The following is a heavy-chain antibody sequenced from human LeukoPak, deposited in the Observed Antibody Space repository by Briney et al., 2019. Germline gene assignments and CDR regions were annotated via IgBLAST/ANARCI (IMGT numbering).Heavy chain of an antibody. CDR3: ARDIYCSGGSCSSD. CDR1: GFTVSSNY. D-gene: IGHD2-15*01. Sequence: GGSLRLSCAASGFTVSSNYMSWVRQAPGKGLEWVSVIYSGGSTYYADSVKGRFTISRDNSKNTLYLQMNSLRAEDTAVYYCARDIYCSGGSCSSDWGQGTLVTVSS. J-gene: IGHJ4*02. V-gene: IGHV3-53*01. CDR2: IYSGGST.